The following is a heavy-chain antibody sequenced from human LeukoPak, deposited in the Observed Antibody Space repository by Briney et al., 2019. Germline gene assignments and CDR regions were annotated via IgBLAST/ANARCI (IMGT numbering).Heavy chain of an antibody. CDR3: AKDGYSSSWYGTAYNWFDP. V-gene: IGHV3-9*01. D-gene: IGHD6-13*01. Sequence: PGRSLRLSCAASGFTFDDYAMHWVRQAPGKGLEWVSGISWNSGSIGYADSVKGRFTISRDNAKNSLYLRMNSLRAEDTALYYCAKDGYSSSWYGTAYNWFDPWGQGTLVTVSS. CDR1: GFTFDDYA. J-gene: IGHJ5*02. CDR2: ISWNSGSI.